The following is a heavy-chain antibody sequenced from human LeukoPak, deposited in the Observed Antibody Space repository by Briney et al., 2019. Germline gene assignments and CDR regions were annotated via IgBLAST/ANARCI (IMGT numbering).Heavy chain of an antibody. CDR3: ARGRGYSYGYADY. J-gene: IGHJ4*02. D-gene: IGHD5-18*01. CDR2: MNPNSGNT. CDR1: GYTFTGYY. Sequence: ASVKVSCKASGYTFTGYYMHWVRQAPGQGLEWMGWMNPNSGNTGYAQKFQGRVTMTRDTSISTAYMELSSLRSEDTAVYYCARGRGYSYGYADYWGQGTLVTVSS. V-gene: IGHV1-8*02.